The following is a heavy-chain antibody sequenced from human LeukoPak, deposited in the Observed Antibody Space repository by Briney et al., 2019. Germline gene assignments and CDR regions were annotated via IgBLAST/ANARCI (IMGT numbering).Heavy chain of an antibody. CDR1: SGSISSYY. CDR2: IYYRGST. Sequence: SETLSLTCTVSSGSISSYYWSWIRQPPGKGLEWIGYIYYRGSTNYNPSLKSRVTISVDTSKNQFSLKLSSVTAADTAVYYCARVEGTTWYNFWGQGTLVTVSS. CDR3: ARVEGTTWYNF. V-gene: IGHV4-59*01. D-gene: IGHD1-1*01. J-gene: IGHJ4*02.